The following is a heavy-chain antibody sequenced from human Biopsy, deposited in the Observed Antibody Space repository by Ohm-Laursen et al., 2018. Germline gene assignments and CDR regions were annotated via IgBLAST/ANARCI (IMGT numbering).Heavy chain of an antibody. D-gene: IGHD6-19*01. V-gene: IGHV4-61*01. CDR3: ARGRRTSGWPYFDN. CDR2: IYSGGNT. J-gene: IGHJ4*02. CDR1: GDSISSGPEN. Sequence: PSQTLSLTCTVSGDSISSGPENWSWIRQSPGQGLEYIGFIYSGGNTNYNPSLKNRVTMSVDTSKNQFYLKLYSVTAADTAVYYCARGRRTSGWPYFDNWGQGALVIVSP.